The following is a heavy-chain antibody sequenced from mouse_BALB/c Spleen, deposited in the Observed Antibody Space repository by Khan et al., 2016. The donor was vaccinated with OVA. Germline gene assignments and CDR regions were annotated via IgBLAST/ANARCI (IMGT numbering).Heavy chain of an antibody. V-gene: IGHV1-54*01. CDR3: ARELGRRVFAY. Sequence: QVQLKQSGAELVRPGTSVKVSCRASGYAFTNYWIEWVKQRPGQGLEWIGVINPGSGGANYNEKFKDKASLTADKSSSTAYMQLSSLTSDDSAVYSSARELGRRVFAYWGQGTLVTVSA. CDR1: GYAFTNYW. J-gene: IGHJ3*01. CDR2: INPGSGGA. D-gene: IGHD4-1*01.